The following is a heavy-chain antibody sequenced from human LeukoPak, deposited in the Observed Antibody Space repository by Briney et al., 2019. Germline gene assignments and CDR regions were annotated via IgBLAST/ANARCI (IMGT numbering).Heavy chain of an antibody. CDR3: ASPSAHSARGDAFDI. V-gene: IGHV1-69*13. CDR1: GGTFSSYA. CDR2: IIPIFGTA. Sequence: SVKLPCKASGGTFSSYAISWVRHAPGQGLEWMGGIIPIFGTANYAQKFQGRVTITADESTSTAYMELRRLTSEDTAVYYCASPSAHSARGDAFDIWGQGTMVTVSS. J-gene: IGHJ3*02.